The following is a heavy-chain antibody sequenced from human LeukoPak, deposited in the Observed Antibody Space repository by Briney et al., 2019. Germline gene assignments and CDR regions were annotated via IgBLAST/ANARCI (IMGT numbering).Heavy chain of an antibody. V-gene: IGHV1-18*04. J-gene: IGHJ3*02. CDR1: GYTFTSYG. CDR3: PRAPFWFGELHASHT. Sequence: ASVKVSCKASGYTFTSYGISWVRQAPGQGLECMGWISAYNGNTNYAQKLQGRVTMTTDTSTSTAYMQLRSLRSDDTAVYYCPRAPFWFGELHASHTWRQGPIVPVSS. D-gene: IGHD3-10*01. CDR2: ISAYNGNT.